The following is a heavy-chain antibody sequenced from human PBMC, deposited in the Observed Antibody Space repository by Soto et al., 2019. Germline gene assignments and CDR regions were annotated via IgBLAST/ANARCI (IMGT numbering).Heavy chain of an antibody. CDR2: INHSGST. CDR1: GGSFSGYY. J-gene: IGHJ5*02. D-gene: IGHD2-2*01. CDR3: ARAKRGSSRRGYCSSTSCPSGWFDP. Sequence: SDTLSLTCAVYGGSFSGYYWSWIRQPPGKGLEWIGEINHSGSTNYNPSLKSRVTISVDTSKNQFSLKLSSVTAADTAVYYCARAKRGSSRRGYCSSTSCPSGWFDPWGQGTLVTVSS. V-gene: IGHV4-34*01.